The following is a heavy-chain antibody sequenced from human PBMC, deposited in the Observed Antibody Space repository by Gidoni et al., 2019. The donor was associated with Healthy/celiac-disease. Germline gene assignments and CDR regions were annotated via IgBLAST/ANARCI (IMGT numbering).Heavy chain of an antibody. J-gene: IGHJ4*02. CDR3: ARGAVLRYFDWLFDY. CDR1: GYTFTGYD. CDR2: INPHSGGT. Sequence: QVQLVQSGAEVKKPGASVKVSCKASGYTFTGYDMHLVRQAPGQGLAWMGWINPHSGGTNEAQKFQGWVTMTRDTAISTAYMELSRLRPDDTAVYYGARGAVLRYFDWLFDYWGQGTLVTVSS. D-gene: IGHD3-9*01. V-gene: IGHV1-2*04.